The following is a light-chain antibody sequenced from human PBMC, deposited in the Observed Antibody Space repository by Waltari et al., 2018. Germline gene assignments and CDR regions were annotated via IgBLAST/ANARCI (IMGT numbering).Light chain of an antibody. CDR2: DVS. CDR3: SSYTSSITLV. J-gene: IGLJ2*01. V-gene: IGLV2-14*03. CDR1: SSDVGGYNY. Sequence: QSALTQPASVSGSPGQSITISCTGTSSDVGGYNYVSWYQRHPGKAPKLMIYDVSNRPSGVSNRCSGSKSGNTASLTISGLQAEDEADYYCSSYTSSITLVFGGGTKLTVL.